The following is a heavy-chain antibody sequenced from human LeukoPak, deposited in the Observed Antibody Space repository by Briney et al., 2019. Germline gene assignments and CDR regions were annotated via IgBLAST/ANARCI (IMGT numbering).Heavy chain of an antibody. V-gene: IGHV1-69*01. Sequence: SVKVSCKASGGTFSNYTISWVRQAPGQGLEWMGEIIPIFGTTNYAQKFQGRVTITADASTSTAYMELRSLRSDDTAVYYCARGPSTTWLQSLVDYWGQGTLVTVSS. D-gene: IGHD5-24*01. CDR2: IIPIFGTT. CDR1: GGTFSNYT. J-gene: IGHJ4*02. CDR3: ARGPSTTWLQSLVDY.